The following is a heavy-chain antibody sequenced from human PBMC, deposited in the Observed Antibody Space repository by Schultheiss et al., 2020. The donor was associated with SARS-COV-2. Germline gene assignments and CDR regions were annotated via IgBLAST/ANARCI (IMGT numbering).Heavy chain of an antibody. V-gene: IGHV1-18*01. J-gene: IGHJ4*02. CDR3: AKEIAARPNYFDY. Sequence: ASVKVSCKSSGYTLTNYGLSWVRQAPGQGLEWMGWISGHNGNTKYAQKFQGRVTMTRNTSISTAYMELSSLRSEDTAVYYCAKEIAARPNYFDYWGQGTLVTVSS. CDR1: GYTLTNYG. D-gene: IGHD6-6*01. CDR2: ISGHNGNT.